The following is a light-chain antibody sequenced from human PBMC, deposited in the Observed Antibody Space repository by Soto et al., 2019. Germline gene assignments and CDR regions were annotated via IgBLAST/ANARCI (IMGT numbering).Light chain of an antibody. CDR1: QSVSSSSY. J-gene: IGKJ2*01. Sequence: EIVLTQSPGTLSLSPGERATLSCRASQSVSSSSYLAWYQQKPGQAPRRLIYGASSSATGIPDTLSGSGSATDFTLTISRLEPEDFAVYYCRQYGSSPSYTFGQGTKLEIK. CDR3: RQYGSSPSYT. V-gene: IGKV3-20*01. CDR2: GAS.